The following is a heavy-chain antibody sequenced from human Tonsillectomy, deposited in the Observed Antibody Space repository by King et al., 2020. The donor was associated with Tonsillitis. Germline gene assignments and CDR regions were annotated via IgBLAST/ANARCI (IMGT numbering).Heavy chain of an antibody. J-gene: IGHJ4*02. V-gene: IGHV3-23*04. CDR3: ANYIFWRGNSFHY. D-gene: IGHD3-3*01. CDR2: ISGSGTST. CDR1: GFTFSSNA. Sequence: VQLVESGGGLVQPGGSLRLSCVVSGFTFSSNAMSWVRQAPGKGLEWVSAISGSGTSTHYADSVKGRFTISRDNSKNTLYLQMNSLRAEDTAIYYCANYIFWRGNSFHYWGQGTLVTVSS.